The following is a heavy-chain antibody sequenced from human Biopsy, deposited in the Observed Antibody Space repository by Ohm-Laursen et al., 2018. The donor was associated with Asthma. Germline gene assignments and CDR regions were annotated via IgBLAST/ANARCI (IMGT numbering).Heavy chain of an antibody. J-gene: IGHJ4*02. D-gene: IGHD2-2*01. CDR1: GGTFNTYV. CDR3: ARKAGSCISRTCYSLDF. V-gene: IGHV1-69*01. Sequence: SSVKVSCNSLGGTFNTYVIGWVRQAPGQGLDWMGGINSVFGTTTYPQKFQDRVTITADDSTSTVYMELSSLRSEDTAVYYCARKAGSCISRTCYSLDFWGQGTLVTVSS. CDR2: INSVFGTT.